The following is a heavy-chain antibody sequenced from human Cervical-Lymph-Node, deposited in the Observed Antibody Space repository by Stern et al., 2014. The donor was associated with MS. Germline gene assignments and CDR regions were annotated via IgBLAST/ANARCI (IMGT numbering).Heavy chain of an antibody. V-gene: IGHV5-51*01. J-gene: IGHJ4*02. CDR3: ARQRYFDD. Sequence: EDQLVESGPEVKRPGESLKISCQASGYTFTSYWIGWVRQMPGKGLEWIAIIFPGGSDISYSPSFQGQVTISADKSNSTAYLQGKNLKASDTAIYYCARQRYFDDWGQGTLVTVSS. CDR1: GYTFTSYW. CDR2: IFPGGSDI.